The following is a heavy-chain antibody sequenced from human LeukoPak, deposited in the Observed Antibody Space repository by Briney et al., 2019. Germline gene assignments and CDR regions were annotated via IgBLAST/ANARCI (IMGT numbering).Heavy chain of an antibody. V-gene: IGHV3-9*01. CDR2: IGWNSGSI. D-gene: IGHD5-24*01. CDR1: GFTFDDYA. CDR3: AKEGRWLQLEYYFDY. Sequence: GGSLRLSCAASGFTFDDYAMHWVRQAPGKGLEWVSTIGWNSGSIGYADSVKGRFTISRDNAKNSLYLQMNSLRAEDTAFYYCAKEGRWLQLEYYFDYWGQGTLVTVSS. J-gene: IGHJ4*02.